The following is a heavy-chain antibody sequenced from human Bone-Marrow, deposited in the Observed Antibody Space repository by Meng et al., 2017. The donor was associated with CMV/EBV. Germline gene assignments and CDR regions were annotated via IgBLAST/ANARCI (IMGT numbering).Heavy chain of an antibody. CDR1: GGTFSSYA. CDR3: ASFTVTTGSDY. J-gene: IGHJ4*02. Sequence: SCKASGGTFSSYAISWVRRAPGQGLEWMGGIIPIFGTANYAQKFQGRVTITTDESTSTAYMELSSLRSEDTAVYYCASFTVTTGSDYWGQGTLVTVSS. CDR2: IIPIFGTA. D-gene: IGHD4-17*01. V-gene: IGHV1-69*05.